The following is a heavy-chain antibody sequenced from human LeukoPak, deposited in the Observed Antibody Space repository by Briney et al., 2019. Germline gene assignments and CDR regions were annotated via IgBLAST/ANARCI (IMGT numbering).Heavy chain of an antibody. D-gene: IGHD1-26*01. Sequence: GGSLRLSCAASGFTFSSYWMHWVRQAPGKGLVWVSRINSDGSSTSYADSVKGRFTISRDNAKNTLYLQMNSLRAEDTAVYYCASGYSWELRGLFDYWGQGTLVTVSS. J-gene: IGHJ4*02. CDR1: GFTFSSYW. V-gene: IGHV3-74*01. CDR3: ASGYSWELRGLFDY. CDR2: INSDGSST.